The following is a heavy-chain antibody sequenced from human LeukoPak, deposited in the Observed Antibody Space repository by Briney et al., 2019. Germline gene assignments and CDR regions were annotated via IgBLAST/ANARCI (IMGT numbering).Heavy chain of an antibody. V-gene: IGHV1-18*01. CDR1: GGTFSSYA. J-gene: IGHJ6*02. CDR3: AREVRYYDILTGYYRGYYYYGMDV. D-gene: IGHD3-9*01. CDR2: ISAYNGNT. Sequence: VASVKVSCKASGGTFSSYAISWVRQAPGQGLEWMGWISAYNGNTNYAQKLQGRVTMTTDTSTSTAYMELRSLRSDDTAVYYCAREVRYYDILTGYYRGYYYYGMDVWGQGTTVTVSS.